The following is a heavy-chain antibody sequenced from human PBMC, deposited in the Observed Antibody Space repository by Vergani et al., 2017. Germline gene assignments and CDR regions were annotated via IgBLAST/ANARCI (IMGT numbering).Heavy chain of an antibody. D-gene: IGHD4-23*01. CDR2: INTNTGNP. J-gene: IGHJ5*02. CDR3: ARSPSSRWNWFDP. Sequence: VQLVQSGAEVKKPGATVKISCKVSGYTFTDYYMHWVQQAPGKGLEWMGWINTNTGNPTYAQGFTGRFVFSLDTSVSTAYLQISSLKAEDTAVYYCARSPSSRWNWFDPWGQGTLVTVSS. CDR1: GYTFTDYY. V-gene: IGHV7-4-1*02.